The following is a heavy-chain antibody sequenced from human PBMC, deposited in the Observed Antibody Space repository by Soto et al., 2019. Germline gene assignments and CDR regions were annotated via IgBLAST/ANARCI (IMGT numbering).Heavy chain of an antibody. V-gene: IGHV3-23*01. CDR2: VSGTGGSA. CDR3: ARGSAYSDYDFEY. Sequence: GGSLRLSCAASGFTFSSYAMIWVRQAPGKGLEGVSGVSGTGGSAYYADSVKGRFTISRDKSTNTLYLHMNSLRAEDTAVYYCARGSAYSDYDFEYWGQGTLVTVSS. CDR1: GFTFSSYA. D-gene: IGHD4-17*01. J-gene: IGHJ4*02.